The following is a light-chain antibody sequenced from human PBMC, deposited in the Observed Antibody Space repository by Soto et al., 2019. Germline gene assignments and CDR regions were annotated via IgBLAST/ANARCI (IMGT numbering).Light chain of an antibody. J-gene: IGKJ1*01. V-gene: IGKV3-11*01. Sequence: EIVLTQSPATLSLSPGERATLSCRASQSVSTYLAWYQQKPGQAPRLLIYDASSRAPGIPARFSGSWSGTDFTLTISSLDPEDFAVYYCQQRSSWPVTFGQGTSVEIK. CDR2: DAS. CDR3: QQRSSWPVT. CDR1: QSVSTY.